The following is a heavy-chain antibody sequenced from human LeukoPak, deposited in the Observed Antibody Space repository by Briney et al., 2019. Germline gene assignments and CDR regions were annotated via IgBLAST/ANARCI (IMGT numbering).Heavy chain of an antibody. CDR2: ISSNGGST. D-gene: IGHD2-21*02. CDR1: GFTFSSYA. V-gene: IGHV3-64D*06. CDR3: VKGIVVVTARAFDY. Sequence: GGSLRLSCSASGFTFSSYAMHGVRQAPGKGLEYVSAISSNGGSTYYADSVKGRFTISRDNSKNTLYLQMSSLRPEDTAVYYCVKGIVVVTARAFDYWGQGTLSPSPQ. J-gene: IGHJ4*02.